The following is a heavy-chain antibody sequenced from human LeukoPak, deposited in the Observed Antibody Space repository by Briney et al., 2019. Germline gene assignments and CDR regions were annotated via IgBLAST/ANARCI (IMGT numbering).Heavy chain of an antibody. Sequence: PSETLSLTCTVSGGSISSYSWSWIRQPPGKGLEWIGYIYYSGSTNYNPSLKPRVTISVDTSKNQFSLNLSSVTAADTAVYYCARGSSGHYYFDYWGQGTLVTVSS. J-gene: IGHJ4*02. CDR2: IYYSGST. CDR1: GGSISSYS. CDR3: ARGSSGHYYFDY. V-gene: IGHV4-59*08. D-gene: IGHD3-22*01.